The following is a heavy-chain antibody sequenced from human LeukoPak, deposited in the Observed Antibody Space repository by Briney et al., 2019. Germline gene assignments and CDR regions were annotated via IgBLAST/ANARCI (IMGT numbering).Heavy chain of an antibody. D-gene: IGHD2-15*01. CDR3: ARDRCGGGSCYSAGFDY. CDR1: GYTFTSYG. CDR2: ISAYNGNT. J-gene: IGHJ4*02. Sequence: ASVKVSCKASGYTFTSYGISWVRQAPGQGLEWMGWISAYNGNTNYAQKLQGRVTMTTDTSTSTAYMELRSLRSDDTAVYYCARDRCGGGSCYSAGFDYWGQGTLVTVSS. V-gene: IGHV1-18*01.